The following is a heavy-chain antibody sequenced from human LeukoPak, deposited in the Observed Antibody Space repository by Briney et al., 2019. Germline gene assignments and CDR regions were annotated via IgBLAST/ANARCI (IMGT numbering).Heavy chain of an antibody. CDR3: AKASADCSSTSCYFGY. Sequence: GGSLRLSCAASGFTFSSYGMSWVRQAPGKGLEWVSAISGSGGSTYYADSVKGRFTISRDNSKNTLYLQMNSLRAEDTAVYYCAKASADCSSTSCYFGYWGQGTLVTVSS. D-gene: IGHD2-2*01. CDR2: ISGSGGST. CDR1: GFTFSSYG. J-gene: IGHJ4*02. V-gene: IGHV3-23*01.